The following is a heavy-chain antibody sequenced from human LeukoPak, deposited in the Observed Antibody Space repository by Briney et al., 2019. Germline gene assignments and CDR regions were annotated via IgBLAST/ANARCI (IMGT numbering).Heavy chain of an antibody. CDR1: GGSISSYY. CDR2: IYYSGST. D-gene: IGHD2-2*01. J-gene: IGHJ6*03. V-gene: IGHV4-59*01. Sequence: SETLSLTCTVSGGSISSYYWSWIRQPPGKGLEWIGYIYYSGSTNYNPSLKSRVTISVDTSKNQFSLKLSSVTAADTAVYYCARGAVPAARDFYYYYYMDVWGKGTTVTVSS. CDR3: ARGAVPAARDFYYYYYMDV.